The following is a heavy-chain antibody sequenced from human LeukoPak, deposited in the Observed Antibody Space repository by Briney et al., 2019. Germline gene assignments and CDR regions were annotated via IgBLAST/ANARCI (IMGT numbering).Heavy chain of an antibody. D-gene: IGHD3-3*01. V-gene: IGHV3-30*18. CDR1: GFTFSSYG. CDR2: ISYDGSNK. CDR3: AKDEEWLLGPD. Sequence: PGGSLRLSCAASGFTFSSYGMHWVRQAPGKGLEWVAVISYDGSNKYYADSVKGRFTFSRDNSKNTLYLQMNSLRAEDTAVYYCAKDEEWLLGPDWGQGTLVTVSS. J-gene: IGHJ4*02.